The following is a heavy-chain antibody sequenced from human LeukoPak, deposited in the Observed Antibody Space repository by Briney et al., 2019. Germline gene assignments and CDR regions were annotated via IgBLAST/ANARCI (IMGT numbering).Heavy chain of an antibody. V-gene: IGHV1-69*13. CDR2: IIPIFGTA. D-gene: IGHD6-19*01. Sequence: GASVKVSCKAAGGTFSNYAISWVRQAPGQGLEWMGGIIPIFGTANYAQKFQGRVTITADESTSTAYMELSSLRSEDTAVYYCARGAVASGWLVSDYWGQGTLVTVSS. CDR3: ARGAVASGWLVSDY. CDR1: GGTFSNYA. J-gene: IGHJ4*02.